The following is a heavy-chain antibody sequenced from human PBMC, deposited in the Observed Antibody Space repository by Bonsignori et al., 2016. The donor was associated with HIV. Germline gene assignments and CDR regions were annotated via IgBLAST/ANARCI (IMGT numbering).Heavy chain of an antibody. V-gene: IGHV3-23*01. Sequence: WIRQPPGKGLEWVSAISGSGGSTYYADSVKGRFTISRDNSKNTLYLQMNSLRAEDTAVYYCTSNGGVLRFLEWFHTLGGVFDYWGQGTLVTVSS. CDR3: TSNGGVLRFLEWFHTLGGVFDY. J-gene: IGHJ4*02. CDR2: ISGSGGST. D-gene: IGHD3-3*01.